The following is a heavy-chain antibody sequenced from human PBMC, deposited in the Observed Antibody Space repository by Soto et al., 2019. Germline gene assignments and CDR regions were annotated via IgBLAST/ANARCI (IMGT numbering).Heavy chain of an antibody. V-gene: IGHV3-30*18. CDR2: ISYDGSNK. Sequence: GGSLRLSCAASGFTFSSYGMHWVRQAPGKGLEWVAVISYDGSNKYYADSVKGRFTISRDNSKNTLYLQMNSLRAEDTAVYYCAKEDSGYDPIVAIAVAGIAAFDAFDIWGQGTMVTVSS. D-gene: IGHD6-19*01. CDR3: AKEDSGYDPIVAIAVAGIAAFDAFDI. J-gene: IGHJ3*02. CDR1: GFTFSSYG.